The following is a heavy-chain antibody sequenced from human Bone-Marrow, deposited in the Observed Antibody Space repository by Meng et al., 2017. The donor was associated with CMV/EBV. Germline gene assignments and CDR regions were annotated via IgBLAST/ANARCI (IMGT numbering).Heavy chain of an antibody. V-gene: IGHV4-34*01. CDR3: TRGAPGY. J-gene: IGHJ4*02. CDR1: GGSFSGYS. CDR2: INDRGNT. Sequence: SETLSLTCAVYGGSFSGYSWTWIRQSPRKGLEWIGDINDRGNTNYNPSLKGRVSIFVDTSKSQFSLRLTSVTAADTAVYYCTRGAPGYWGQGALVTVSS.